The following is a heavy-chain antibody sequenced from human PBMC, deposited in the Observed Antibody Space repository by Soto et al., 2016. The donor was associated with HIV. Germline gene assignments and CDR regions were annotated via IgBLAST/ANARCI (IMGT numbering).Heavy chain of an antibody. CDR1: GYTFTDYY. Sequence: QDQLVQSGAEVKKPGSSVKVSCKTSGYTFTDYYMHWVRQVPGLGLEWVGCINPYSGVTKSAQRFHGRVTLTRDKSNDTAYMELIRLTSDDTAVYYCARSTYDYHYFDLWGRGTLVTVSS. V-gene: IGHV1-2*02. J-gene: IGHJ2*01. CDR2: INPYSGVT. D-gene: IGHD5-12*01. CDR3: ARSTYDYHYFDL.